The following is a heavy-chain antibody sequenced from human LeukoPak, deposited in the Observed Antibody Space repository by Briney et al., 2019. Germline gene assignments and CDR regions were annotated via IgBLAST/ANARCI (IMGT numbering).Heavy chain of an antibody. V-gene: IGHV3-30-3*01. CDR3: AGVPNRYCSSTSCYHWFDP. Sequence: GRSLRLSCAASGFTFSSYAMHWVRQAPGKGLEWVAVISYDGSNKYYADSVKGRFTISRDNSKNTLYLQMNSLRAEDTAVYYCAGVPNRYCSSTSCYHWFDPWGQGTLVTVSS. D-gene: IGHD2-2*01. J-gene: IGHJ5*02. CDR1: GFTFSSYA. CDR2: ISYDGSNK.